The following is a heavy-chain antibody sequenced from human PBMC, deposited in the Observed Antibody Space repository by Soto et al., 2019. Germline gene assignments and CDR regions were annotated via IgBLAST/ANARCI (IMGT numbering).Heavy chain of an antibody. J-gene: IGHJ4*02. CDR2: IYYSGSP. V-gene: IGHV4-59*01. CDR3: AREPSSKAAAGNYFDY. D-gene: IGHD6-13*01. Sequence: SETLSLTCTVSGGSISSYDWSWIRQPPGKGLEWIGYIYYSGSPNYNPSLKSPVTISVDTSKNQFSQKMSSVRAADTAVYYCAREPSSKAAAGNYFDYWGQGTLVTVSS. CDR1: GGSISSYD.